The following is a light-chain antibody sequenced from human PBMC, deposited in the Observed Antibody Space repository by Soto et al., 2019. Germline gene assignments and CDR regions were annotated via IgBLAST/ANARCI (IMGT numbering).Light chain of an antibody. J-gene: IGKJ4*01. Sequence: IVMTQSAATLSLSPGERVTLSCRASQDIRSSLAWYQQKPGQAPRLLIYGASSRATGIPDRFSGSGSGTDFTLTISSLEPEDFAVYYCQQRSNWPPLTFGGGTKVDIK. CDR1: QDIRSS. V-gene: IGKV3-11*01. CDR2: GAS. CDR3: QQRSNWPPLT.